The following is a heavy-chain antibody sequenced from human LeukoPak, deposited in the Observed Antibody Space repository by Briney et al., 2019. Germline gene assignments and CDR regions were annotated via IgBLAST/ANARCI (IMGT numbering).Heavy chain of an antibody. CDR1: GFSFRANS. J-gene: IGHJ4*02. CDR2: ISGSGSTI. Sequence: GGSLRLSCAASGFSFRANSMNWVRQAPGKGLEWVSYISGSGSTIYYADSVKGRFTISRDNAKNSMYLQMNSLRAEDTAVYYCARPLGPTVTSPEPYWGQGTLVTVSS. CDR3: ARPLGPTVTSPEPY. D-gene: IGHD4-11*01. V-gene: IGHV3-48*01.